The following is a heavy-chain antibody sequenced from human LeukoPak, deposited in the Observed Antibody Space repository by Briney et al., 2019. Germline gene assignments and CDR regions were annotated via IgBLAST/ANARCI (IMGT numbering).Heavy chain of an antibody. V-gene: IGHV3-66*02. CDR3: ARVSGSYPSDY. CDR2: IYSGGST. J-gene: IGHJ4*02. D-gene: IGHD1-26*01. Sequence: GGSLRLSCAASGFTVSSNYMSWVRQAPGKGLGWVSVIYSGGSTYYADSVKGRFTISRDNSKNTLYLQMNSLRAEDTAVYYCARVSGSYPSDYWGQGTLVTVSS. CDR1: GFTVSSNY.